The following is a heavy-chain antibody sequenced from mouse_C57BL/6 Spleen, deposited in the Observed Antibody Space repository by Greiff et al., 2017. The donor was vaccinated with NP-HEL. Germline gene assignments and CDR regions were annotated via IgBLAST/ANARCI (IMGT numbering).Heavy chain of an antibody. D-gene: IGHD1-1*01. CDR2: INPSNGGT. V-gene: IGHV1-53*01. CDR1: GYTFTSYW. J-gene: IGHJ2*01. Sequence: QVHVKQPGTELVKPGASVKLSCKASGYTFTSYWMHWVKQRPGQGLEWIGNINPSNGGTNYNEKFKSKATLTVDKSSSTAYMQLSSLTSEDSAVYYCARRYYGSSYYYFDYWGQGTTLTVSS. CDR3: ARRYYGSSYYYFDY.